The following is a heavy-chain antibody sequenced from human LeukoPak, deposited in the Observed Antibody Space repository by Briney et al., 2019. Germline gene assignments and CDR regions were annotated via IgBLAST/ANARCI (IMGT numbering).Heavy chain of an antibody. CDR2: MSGDATST. D-gene: IGHD6-13*01. CDR3: AKRTSGSSWYSSDY. V-gene: IGHV3-23*01. CDR1: GFTFSSFA. Sequence: GGSLRLSCAASGFTFSSFAMNWVHQAPGKGLEWVSTMSGDATSTYYADSAKGRFTISRDNSKNTLYLQMNSLRAEDTAVYYCAKRTSGSSWYSSDYWGQGTLVTVSS. J-gene: IGHJ4*02.